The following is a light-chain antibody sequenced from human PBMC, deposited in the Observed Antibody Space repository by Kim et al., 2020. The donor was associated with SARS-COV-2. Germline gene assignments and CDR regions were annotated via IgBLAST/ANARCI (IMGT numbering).Light chain of an antibody. Sequence: PPGESATLYCRASQSVSSSYLAWYQPKPRQAARLLINGASSRATGIPDRFSGSGSGTDFTLTISRLEPEDFAVYYCQQYGSSPRTFGQGTRLEIK. CDR1: QSVSSSY. J-gene: IGKJ5*01. CDR2: GAS. CDR3: QQYGSSPRT. V-gene: IGKV3-20*01.